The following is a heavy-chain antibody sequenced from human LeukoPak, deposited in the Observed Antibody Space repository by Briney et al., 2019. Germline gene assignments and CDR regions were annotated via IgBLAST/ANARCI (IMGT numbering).Heavy chain of an antibody. V-gene: IGHV1-2*02. CDR3: ARGAEVGIVVVPAAH. CDR1: GYTFTGYY. Sequence: ASVKLSCKASGYTFTGYYMHWVRQATGQGLEWMGWINPNSGGTNYAQKFQGRVTMTRDTSISTAYMELSRLRSDDTAVYYCARGAEVGIVVVPAAHWGQGTLVTVSS. D-gene: IGHD2-2*01. CDR2: INPNSGGT. J-gene: IGHJ4*02.